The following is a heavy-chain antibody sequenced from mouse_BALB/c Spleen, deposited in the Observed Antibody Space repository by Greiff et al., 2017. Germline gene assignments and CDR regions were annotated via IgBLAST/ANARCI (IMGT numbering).Heavy chain of an antibody. J-gene: IGHJ4*01. Sequence: EVKLQQSGPELVKPGASVKISCKASGYTFTDYNMHWVKQSHGKSLEWIGYIYPYNGGTGYNQKFKSKATLTVDNSSSTAYMELRSLTSEDSAVYYCASQLGTYYYAMDYWGQGTSVTVSS. CDR2: IYPYNGGT. CDR3: ASQLGTYYYAMDY. V-gene: IGHV1S29*02. D-gene: IGHD4-1*02. CDR1: GYTFTDYN.